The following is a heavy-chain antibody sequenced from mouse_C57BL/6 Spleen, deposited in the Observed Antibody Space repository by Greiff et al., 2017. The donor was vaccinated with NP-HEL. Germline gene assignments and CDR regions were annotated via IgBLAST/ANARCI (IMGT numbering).Heavy chain of an antibody. CDR3: ATYYDYHYYAMDY. CDR2: IWSGGST. J-gene: IGHJ4*01. V-gene: IGHV2-2*01. Sequence: VKLQESGPGLVQPSQSLSITCTVSGFSLTSYGVHWVRQSPGKGLEWLGVIWSGGSTDYNAAFISRLSISKDNSKSQVFFKMNSLQADDTAIYYCATYYDYHYYAMDYWGQGTSVTVSS. D-gene: IGHD2-4*01. CDR1: GFSLTSYG.